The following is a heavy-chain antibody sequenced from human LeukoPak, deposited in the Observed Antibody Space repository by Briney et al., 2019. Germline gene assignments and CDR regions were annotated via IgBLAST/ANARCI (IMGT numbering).Heavy chain of an antibody. Sequence: SETLSLTCTVSGGSISSGDYYWSWIRQAPGKGLEWIGYIYYSGSTYYNPSLKSRVTISVDTSKNQFSLKLSSVTAADTAVYYCARALITMVRGGSNWFDPWGQGTLVTVSS. CDR3: ARALITMVRGGSNWFDP. CDR2: IYYSGST. D-gene: IGHD3-10*01. CDR1: GGSISSGDYY. J-gene: IGHJ5*02. V-gene: IGHV4-30-4*01.